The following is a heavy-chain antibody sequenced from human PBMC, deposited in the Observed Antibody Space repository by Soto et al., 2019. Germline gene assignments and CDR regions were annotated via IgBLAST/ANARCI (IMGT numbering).Heavy chain of an antibody. CDR3: ARRGPRNWNDVTYYFDY. Sequence: RGESLKISCKGSGYSFTSYWIGWVRQMPGKGLEWMGIIYPGDSDTRYSPSFQGQVTISADKSISTAYLQWSSLKASDTAMYYCARRGPRNWNDVTYYFDYWGQGTPVTVSS. CDR1: GYSFTSYW. V-gene: IGHV5-51*01. CDR2: IYPGDSDT. J-gene: IGHJ4*02. D-gene: IGHD1-20*01.